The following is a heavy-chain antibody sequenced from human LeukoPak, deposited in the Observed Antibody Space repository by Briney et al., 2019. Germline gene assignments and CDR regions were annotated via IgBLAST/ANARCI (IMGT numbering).Heavy chain of an antibody. CDR2: ISSDGSNK. CDR1: GFTFSSYG. D-gene: IGHD4-23*01. Sequence: GGSLRLSCAASGFTFSSYGMHWVRQAPGKGLEWVAVISSDGSNKYYADSVKGRFTISRDNSKNTLYLQMNSLRAEDTAVYYCAKDLRWLAFDYWGQGTLVTVSS. J-gene: IGHJ4*02. CDR3: AKDLRWLAFDY. V-gene: IGHV3-30*18.